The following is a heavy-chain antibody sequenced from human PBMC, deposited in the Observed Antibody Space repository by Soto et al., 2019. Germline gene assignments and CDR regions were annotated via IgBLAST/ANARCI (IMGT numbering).Heavy chain of an antibody. CDR1: GFTFSSYA. CDR3: AKIKAVAGPWGRDP. D-gene: IGHD6-19*01. J-gene: IGHJ5*02. V-gene: IGHV3-23*01. CDR2: ISGSGGST. Sequence: GGSLRLSCAASGFTFSSYAMSWVRQAPGKGLEWVSAISGSGGSTYYADSVKGRCTISRDNSKNTLYLQMNSLRAEDTAVYYCAKIKAVAGPWGRDPWGQGTLVTVSS.